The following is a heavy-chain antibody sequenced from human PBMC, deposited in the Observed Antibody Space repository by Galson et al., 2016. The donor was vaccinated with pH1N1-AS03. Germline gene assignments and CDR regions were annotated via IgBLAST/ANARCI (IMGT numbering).Heavy chain of an antibody. CDR3: ARPRRDGYNFDAFDI. Sequence: ETLSLTCAVSGYSISSGYYWGWIRQPPGKGLEWIGSIYHSGSTYYNPSLKSRVTISVDTSKNLFSLKLSSVTAADTAVYYCARPRRDGYNFDAFDIWGQGTMVTVSS. D-gene: IGHD5-24*01. J-gene: IGHJ3*02. CDR2: IYHSGST. V-gene: IGHV4-38-2*01. CDR1: GYSISSGYY.